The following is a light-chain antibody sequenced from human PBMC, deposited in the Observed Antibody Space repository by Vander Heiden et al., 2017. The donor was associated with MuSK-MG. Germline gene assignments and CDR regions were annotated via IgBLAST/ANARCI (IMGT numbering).Light chain of an antibody. V-gene: IGLV2-14*01. CDR3: SSYTSSSTPRYV. CDR2: DVS. Sequence: QSVPTQPASVSGSPGQSITRSGTRTGSDVDGYNNVSCYHQHPGKATNLMIYDVSNRRSGVSNRCSGSTSGNTAALTISGLQAGDEAADYCSSYTSSSTPRYVFGTGTKVTVL. J-gene: IGLJ1*01. CDR1: GSDVDGYNN.